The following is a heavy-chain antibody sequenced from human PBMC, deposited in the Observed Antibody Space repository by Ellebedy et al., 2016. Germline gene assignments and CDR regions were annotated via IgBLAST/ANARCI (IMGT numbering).Heavy chain of an antibody. V-gene: IGHV3-30-3*01. CDR3: ARGNIKRKIAAAGTYFDY. J-gene: IGHJ4*02. CDR1: GFTFSSYA. Sequence: GGSLRLXXAASGFTFSSYAMHWVRQAPGKGLEWVAVISYDGSNKYYADSVKGRFTISRDNSKNTLYLQMNSLRAEDTAVYYCARGNIKRKIAAAGTYFDYWGQGTLVTVSS. D-gene: IGHD6-13*01. CDR2: ISYDGSNK.